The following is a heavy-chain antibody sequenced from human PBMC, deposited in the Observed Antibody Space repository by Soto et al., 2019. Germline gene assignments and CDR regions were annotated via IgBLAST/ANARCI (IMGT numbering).Heavy chain of an antibody. Sequence: PGESLKISCAASGFTFSSYWMHWVRQAPGKGLVWVSRINSDGSSTSYADSVKGRFTISRDNAKNTLYLQMNSLRAEDTAVYYCAREGQLPFYYYYYGMDVWGQGTTVTVSS. CDR2: INSDGSST. J-gene: IGHJ6*02. D-gene: IGHD2-2*01. CDR3: AREGQLPFYYYYYGMDV. V-gene: IGHV3-74*01. CDR1: GFTFSSYW.